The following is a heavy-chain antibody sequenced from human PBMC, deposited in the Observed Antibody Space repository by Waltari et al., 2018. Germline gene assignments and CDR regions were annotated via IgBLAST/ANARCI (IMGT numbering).Heavy chain of an antibody. CDR2: INQSGST. D-gene: IGHD6-13*01. CDR3: ARGGIAAAGPVDY. V-gene: IGHV4-34*01. Sequence: QVQLQQWGAGLLKPSETLSLTCAVYGGSFSGYYWSWIRQPPGKGLEWIGEINQSGSTNYNPSLKSRVTISVDTSKNQFALKLSSVTAADTAVYYCARGGIAAAGPVDYWGQGTLVTVSS. J-gene: IGHJ4*02. CDR1: GGSFSGYY.